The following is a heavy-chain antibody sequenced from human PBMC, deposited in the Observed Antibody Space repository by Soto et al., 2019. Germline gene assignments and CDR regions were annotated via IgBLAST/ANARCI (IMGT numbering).Heavy chain of an antibody. CDR3: ARTAGGRVRGALDI. V-gene: IGHV3-30-3*01. J-gene: IGHJ3*02. CDR2: IPNTENKK. CDR1: GFTFSSYG. Sequence: DLEESGGGVVQPGTSLRLSCVASGFTFSSYGMHWVRQAPGKGLEWVAVIPNTENKKYYADSVKVRFTISRDNSQNTLFLQMNSLMSEDTAMYYCARTAGGRVRGALDIWGQGTMVTVS. D-gene: IGHD6-13*01.